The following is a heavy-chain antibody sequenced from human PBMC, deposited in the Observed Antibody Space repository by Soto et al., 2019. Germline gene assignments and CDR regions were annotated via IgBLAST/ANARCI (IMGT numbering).Heavy chain of an antibody. CDR2: IYPGDSDT. V-gene: IGHV5-51*01. CDR1: GYSFTSYW. J-gene: IGHJ6*02. CDR3: ALSKGYYGSGSYRDYYYGMDV. D-gene: IGHD3-10*01. Sequence: GESLKISCKGSGYSFTSYWIGWVRQMPGKGLEWMGIIYPGDSDTRYSPSFQGQVTISADKSISTAYLQWSSLKASDTATYYCALSKGYYGSGSYRDYYYGMDVWGQGTTVTVSS.